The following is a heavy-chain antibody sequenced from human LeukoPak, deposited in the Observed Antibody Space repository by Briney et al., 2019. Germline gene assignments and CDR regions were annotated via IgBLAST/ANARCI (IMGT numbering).Heavy chain of an antibody. CDR3: ARDLSGSYMSDY. Sequence: PGGSLRLSCAASGFTFNKYAMHWVRQAPGKGLEWVAFISHDRSNNCHADSVKGRFTISRDNSKNTLYLQMNSLTDEDTAVYYCARDLSGSYMSDYWGQGTLVTVSS. D-gene: IGHD3-10*01. V-gene: IGHV3-30-3*01. CDR2: ISHDRSNN. CDR1: GFTFNKYA. J-gene: IGHJ4*02.